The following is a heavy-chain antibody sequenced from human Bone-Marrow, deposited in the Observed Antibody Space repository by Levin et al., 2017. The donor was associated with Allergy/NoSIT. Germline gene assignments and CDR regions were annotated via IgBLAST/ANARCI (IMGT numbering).Heavy chain of an antibody. Sequence: PGGSLRLSCVASGFSFSDYSMSWVRQAPGKGLEWISYVSSSSSAIYYADSVKGRFTISRDNAKNSVFLQMNSLRDEDTALYYCARCEIYPTWFDPWGQGTLVTVSS. D-gene: IGHD5-24*01. J-gene: IGHJ5*02. CDR2: VSSSSSAI. V-gene: IGHV3-48*02. CDR1: GFSFSDYS. CDR3: ARCEIYPTWFDP.